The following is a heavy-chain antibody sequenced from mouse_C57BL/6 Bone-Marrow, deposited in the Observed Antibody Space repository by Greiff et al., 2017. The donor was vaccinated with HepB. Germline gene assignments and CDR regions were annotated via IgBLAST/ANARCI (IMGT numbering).Heavy chain of an antibody. Sequence: VQLQQSGAELVKPGASVKISCKASGYTFTDYYINWVKQRPGQGLEWIGKIGPGSGSTYYNEKFKGKATLTADKSSSTADMQLSSLTSEDSAVYFWASGDYDYDWFAYWGQGTLVTVAA. D-gene: IGHD2-4*01. CDR1: GYTFTDYY. J-gene: IGHJ3*01. CDR2: IGPGSGST. CDR3: ASGDYDYDWFAY. V-gene: IGHV1-77*01.